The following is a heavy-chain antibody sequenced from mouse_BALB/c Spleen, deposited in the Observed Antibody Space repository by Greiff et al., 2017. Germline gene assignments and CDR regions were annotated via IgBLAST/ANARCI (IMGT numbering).Heavy chain of an antibody. CDR3: ARWIYYGYDEIYYAMDY. CDR1: GYSITSDYA. CDR2: ISYSGST. V-gene: IGHV3-2*02. J-gene: IGHJ4*01. Sequence: VQLKESGPGLVKPSQSLSLTCTVTGYSITSDYAWNWIRQFPGNKLEWMGYISYSGSTSYNPSLKSRISITRDTSKNQFFLQLNSVTTEDTATYYCARWIYYGYDEIYYAMDYWGQGTSVTVSS. D-gene: IGHD2-2*01.